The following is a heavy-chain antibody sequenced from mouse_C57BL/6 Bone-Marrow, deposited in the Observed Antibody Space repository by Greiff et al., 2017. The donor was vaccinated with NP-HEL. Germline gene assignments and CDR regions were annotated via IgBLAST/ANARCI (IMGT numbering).Heavy chain of an antibody. Sequence: VQLKESGAELVRPGASVKLSCTASGFNIKDDYMHWVKQRPEQGLEWIGWIDPENGDTESASKFQGKATITADTSSNTAYLQLSSLTSEDTAVYYCTTYYYSDAMDYWGQGTSVTVSS. V-gene: IGHV14-4*01. CDR2: IDPENGDT. CDR3: TTYYYSDAMDY. J-gene: IGHJ4*01. CDR1: GFNIKDDY. D-gene: IGHD1-1*02.